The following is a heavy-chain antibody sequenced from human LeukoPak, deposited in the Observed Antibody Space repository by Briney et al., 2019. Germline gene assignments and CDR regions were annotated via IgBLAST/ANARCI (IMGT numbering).Heavy chain of an antibody. Sequence: GESLKISRKGSGYSFTSYWIGWVRQMPGKGLEWMGIIYPGDSDTRYSPSFQGQVTISADKSISTAYLQWSSLKASDTAMYYCATPVETMVRGAPLGAFDIWGQGTMVTVSS. CDR2: IYPGDSDT. CDR1: GYSFTSYW. V-gene: IGHV5-51*01. D-gene: IGHD3-10*01. J-gene: IGHJ3*02. CDR3: ATPVETMVRGAPLGAFDI.